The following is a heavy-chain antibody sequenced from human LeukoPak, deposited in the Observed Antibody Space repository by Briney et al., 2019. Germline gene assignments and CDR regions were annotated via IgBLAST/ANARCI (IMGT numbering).Heavy chain of an antibody. CDR2: INPNSGGT. CDR1: GYTFTGYY. CDR3: AGEGRWTMVRGGRDFDY. J-gene: IGHJ4*02. Sequence: ASVKVSCKASGYTFTGYYMHWVRQAPGQGLEWMGWINPNSGGTNYAQKFQGWVTMTRDTSISTAYMELSRLRSDDTAVYYCAGEGRWTMVRGGRDFDYWGQGTLVTVSS. V-gene: IGHV1-2*04. D-gene: IGHD3-10*01.